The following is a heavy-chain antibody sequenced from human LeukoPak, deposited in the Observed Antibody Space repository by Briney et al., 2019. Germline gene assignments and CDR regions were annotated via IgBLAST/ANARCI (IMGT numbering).Heavy chain of an antibody. J-gene: IGHJ4*02. CDR2: IYYGGST. Sequence: SETLSLTCTVSGGSISHYYLNWIRQPPGKGLEWIGDIYYGGSTNYNPSLKSRVTISVDTSKNQFSLKLSSVTAADTAVYYCASLRGYPRFFDYWGQGTLVTVSS. V-gene: IGHV4-59*12. CDR3: ASLRGYPRFFDY. CDR1: GGSISHYY. D-gene: IGHD5-12*01.